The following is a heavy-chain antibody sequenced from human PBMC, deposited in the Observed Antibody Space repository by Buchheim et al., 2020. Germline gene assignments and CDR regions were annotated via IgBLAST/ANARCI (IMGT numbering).Heavy chain of an antibody. CDR3: ARAVSGHYFDY. J-gene: IGHJ4*02. CDR1: AVSISSGDYY. CDR2: INYSGTT. V-gene: IGHV4-30-4*01. Sequence: QVQLQESGPGLVKPSQTLSLTCTVSAVSISSGDYYWSWIRQPPGKGLEWIGYINYSGTTYYNPSLRSRITISVDTSKNQFSLRLTSVTAADTAVYYCARAVSGHYFDYWGQGT.